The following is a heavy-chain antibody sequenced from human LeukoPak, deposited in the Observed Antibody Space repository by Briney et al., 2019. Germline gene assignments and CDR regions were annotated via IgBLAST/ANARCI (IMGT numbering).Heavy chain of an antibody. V-gene: IGHV3-21*01. J-gene: IGHJ4*02. CDR1: GFTFISYS. Sequence: PGGSLRFSCAASGFTFISYSMNWVRQAPGKGLEWVSPISSISSYIYYADSVKGRFTISRDNARNSLYLQMNSLRAEDTAVYYCARDLMYCSGGSCYPYYFDYWGQGTLVTVSS. D-gene: IGHD2-15*01. CDR3: ARDLMYCSGGSCYPYYFDY. CDR2: ISSISSYI.